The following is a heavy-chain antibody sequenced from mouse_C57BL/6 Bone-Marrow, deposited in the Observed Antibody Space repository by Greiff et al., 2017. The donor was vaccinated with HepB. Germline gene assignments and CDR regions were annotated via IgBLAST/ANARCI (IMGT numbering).Heavy chain of an antibody. Sequence: VKPGASVKISCKASGYSFNDYNMNLVKQSNGKSLEWIGVINPNYGTTSYNQKFKGKATLTVDQSSSTAYMQLNSLTSEDSAVYYSFITTVVAKNYYAMDYCAQGTSATVSS. CDR2: INPNYGTT. V-gene: IGHV1-39*01. CDR3: FITTVVAKNYYAMDY. D-gene: IGHD1-1*01. J-gene: IGHJ4*01. CDR1: GYSFNDYN.